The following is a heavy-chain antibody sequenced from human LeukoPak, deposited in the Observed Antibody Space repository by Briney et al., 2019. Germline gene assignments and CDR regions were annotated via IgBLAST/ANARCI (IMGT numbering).Heavy chain of an antibody. CDR3: SRAGTGFSIPGAY. CDR2: IHYSGST. D-gene: IGHD1-14*01. V-gene: IGHV4-59*11. J-gene: IGHJ4*02. Sequence: SETLSLTCTVSGASISSHYWSWIRQPPGKGLEWIGYIHYSGSTNCNPSLKSRVTISLDTSKNQFSLKLTSVTAADTAVYYCSRAGTGFSIPGAYWGQGTLVTVSS. CDR1: GASISSHY.